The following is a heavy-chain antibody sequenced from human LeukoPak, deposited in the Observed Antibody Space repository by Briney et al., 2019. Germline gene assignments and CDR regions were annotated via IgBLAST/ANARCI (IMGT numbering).Heavy chain of an antibody. Sequence: GGSLRLSCAASGFTFTNYPMFWVRLAPAKGLEWVSSISYDGSKQNYTDSVKGRFTISRDNSKNMLFLQMNSLRPEDTAVYYCARGVHALGYWGQGTRVIVSS. J-gene: IGHJ4*02. V-gene: IGHV3-30-3*01. CDR2: ISYDGSKQ. CDR1: GFTFTNYP. CDR3: ARGVHALGY. D-gene: IGHD2-2*01.